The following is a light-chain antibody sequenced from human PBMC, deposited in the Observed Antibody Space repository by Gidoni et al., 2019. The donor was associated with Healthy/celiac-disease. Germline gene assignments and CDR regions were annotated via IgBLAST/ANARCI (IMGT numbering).Light chain of an antibody. Sequence: EIVLMQSPGTLSLSPGERATLSCRASKSVSSSYLAWYQQKPGQAPRLLIYGASSRATGIPDRFSGSGSGTDFTLTISRLEPEDFAVYYCQHYGSSPRTFGQXTKVEIK. CDR2: GAS. J-gene: IGKJ1*01. V-gene: IGKV3-20*01. CDR3: QHYGSSPRT. CDR1: KSVSSSY.